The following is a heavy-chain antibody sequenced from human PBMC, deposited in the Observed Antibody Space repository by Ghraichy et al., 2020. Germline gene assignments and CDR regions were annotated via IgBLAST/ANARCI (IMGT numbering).Heavy chain of an antibody. CDR2: ISARGTTV. V-gene: IGHV3-48*01. J-gene: IGHJ4*02. CDR3: VRDNFYYFDF. CDR1: GFTFNTYA. Sequence: GESLNISCAASGFTFNTYAMDWVRQAPGKGLEWISYISARGTTVYYADSVKGRFTTSRDSARNSLFLQMDSLGAEVTAVYYCVRDNFYYFDFWGQGALVTVSS. D-gene: IGHD1-20*01.